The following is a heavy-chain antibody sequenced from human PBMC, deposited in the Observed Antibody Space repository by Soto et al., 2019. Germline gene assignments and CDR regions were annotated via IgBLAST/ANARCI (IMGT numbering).Heavy chain of an antibody. CDR2: RSHSETT. CDR3: ASGYSRPDGFDS. V-gene: IGHV4-31*03. Sequence: QVQLQESGPGLMKPSQTLSLTCTVSGGSIRSAGSFWSWVRQHPGKGLEWIGSRSHSETTPYKTSINGRLTFSIDTFTNHFSLSLGCVTAAATAVYYWASGYSRPDGFDSWGPGTLVIVSS. J-gene: IGHJ5*01. CDR1: GGSIRSAGSF. D-gene: IGHD5-12*01.